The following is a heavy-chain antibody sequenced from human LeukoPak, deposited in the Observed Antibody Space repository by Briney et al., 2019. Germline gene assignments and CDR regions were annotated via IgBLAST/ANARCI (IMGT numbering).Heavy chain of an antibody. Sequence: SQTLSLTCTVSGGSISSGDYYWSWIRQPPGKGLEWIGYIYYSGSTYYNPSLKSRATISVDTSKNQFSLKLSSVTAADTAVYYCARGHIVVVPAAIPRSDWFDPWGQGTLVTVSS. CDR2: IYYSGST. CDR3: ARGHIVVVPAAIPRSDWFDP. V-gene: IGHV4-30-4*01. CDR1: GGSISSGDYY. D-gene: IGHD2-2*02. J-gene: IGHJ5*02.